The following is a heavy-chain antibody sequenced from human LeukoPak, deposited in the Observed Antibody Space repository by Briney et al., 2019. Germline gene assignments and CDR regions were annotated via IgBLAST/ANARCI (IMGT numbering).Heavy chain of an antibody. D-gene: IGHD1-26*01. CDR2: IYYSGST. Sequence: SETLSLTCTVSGGSISSYYWSWIRQPPGKGLEWIGYIYYSGSTNYNPSLKSRVTISVDTSKNRFSLKLSSVTAADTAVYYCAREYSEGYFDYWGQGTLVTVSS. J-gene: IGHJ4*02. CDR1: GGSISSYY. V-gene: IGHV4-59*01. CDR3: AREYSEGYFDY.